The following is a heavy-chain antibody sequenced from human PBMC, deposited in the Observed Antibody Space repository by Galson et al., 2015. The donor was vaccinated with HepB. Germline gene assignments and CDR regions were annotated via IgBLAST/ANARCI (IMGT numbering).Heavy chain of an antibody. D-gene: IGHD3-10*01. CDR3: AKDLAAGRLLWFGKTDGIDV. J-gene: IGHJ6*02. CDR1: GFTFSSYG. Sequence: SLRLSCAASGFTFSSYGMHWVRQAPGKGLEWVAFIRYDGNNKYYADSVKGRFTISRDNSKKTLYLQMNSLRAEDTAVYYCAKDLAAGRLLWFGKTDGIDVWGQGTTVTVSS. V-gene: IGHV3-30*02. CDR2: IRYDGNNK.